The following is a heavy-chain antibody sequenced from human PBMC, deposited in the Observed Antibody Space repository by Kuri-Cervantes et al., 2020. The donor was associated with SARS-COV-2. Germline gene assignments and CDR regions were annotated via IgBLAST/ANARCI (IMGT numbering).Heavy chain of an antibody. V-gene: IGHV4-39*07. Sequence: GSLRLSCTVSGGSISSSSYYWGWIRQPPGKGLEWIGSIYYSGSTYYNPSLKSRVTISVDTSKNQFSLKLSSVTAADTAVYYCARASRVATVNRIVPGMDVWGQGTTVTVSS. CDR2: IYYSGST. J-gene: IGHJ6*02. CDR3: ARASRVATVNRIVPGMDV. D-gene: IGHD4-11*01. CDR1: GGSISSSSYY.